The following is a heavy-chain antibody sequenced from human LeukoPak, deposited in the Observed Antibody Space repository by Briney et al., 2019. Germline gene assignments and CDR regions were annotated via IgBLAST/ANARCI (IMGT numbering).Heavy chain of an antibody. CDR1: GYTFTGYY. CDR2: INPNSGGT. J-gene: IGHJ6*02. Sequence: ASVKVSCKASGYTFTGYYIHWVRQAPGQGLEWMGWINPNSGGTNYAQKFQGRVTMTRDTSISTAYMELSRLRSDDTAVYYCARVVIVATTNTPGYYYGMDVWGQGTTVTVSS. V-gene: IGHV1-2*02. CDR3: ARVVIVATTNTPGYYYGMDV. D-gene: IGHD5-12*01.